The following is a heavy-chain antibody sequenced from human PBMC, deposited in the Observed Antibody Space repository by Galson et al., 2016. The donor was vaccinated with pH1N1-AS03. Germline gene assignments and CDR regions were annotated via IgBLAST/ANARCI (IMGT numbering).Heavy chain of an antibody. CDR3: ARALGYGLPYF. CDR1: GFTFSSYA. J-gene: IGHJ4*02. Sequence: SLRLSCAASGFTFSSYAMHWVRQAPGKGLEWVTVISHDGSSKYYADSVKGRFTISRDNAKDSLYLQMDSLRVDDTAMYYCARALGYGLPYFWGQGTLVTVSA. V-gene: IGHV3-30*04. D-gene: IGHD5-18*01. CDR2: ISHDGSSK.